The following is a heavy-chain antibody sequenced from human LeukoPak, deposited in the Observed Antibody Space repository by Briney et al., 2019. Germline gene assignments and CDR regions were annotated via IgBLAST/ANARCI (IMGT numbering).Heavy chain of an antibody. D-gene: IGHD6-19*01. V-gene: IGHV4-39*01. CDR1: GGSISSSSHS. CDR2: IYYTGRT. Sequence: SETLSLTCTVSGGSISSSSHSWGWIRQPPGKGLEWTGSIYYTGRTYYNPSLKSRVTISVDTSKNQFSLNLSSVTTADTAVYYCARGRGSSGWIDYWGQGTLVTVSS. CDR3: ARGRGSSGWIDY. J-gene: IGHJ4*02.